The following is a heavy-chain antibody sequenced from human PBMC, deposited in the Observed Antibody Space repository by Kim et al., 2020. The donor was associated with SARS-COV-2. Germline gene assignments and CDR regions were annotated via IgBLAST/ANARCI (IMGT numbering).Heavy chain of an antibody. J-gene: IGHJ4*02. D-gene: IGHD6-13*01. CDR3: ATFIAAAGFDY. V-gene: IGHV4-34*01. Sequence: NNTPSPKRRITISVDTSTNQFSLKLSSVTAADTAVYYCATFIAAAGFDYWGQGTLVTVSS.